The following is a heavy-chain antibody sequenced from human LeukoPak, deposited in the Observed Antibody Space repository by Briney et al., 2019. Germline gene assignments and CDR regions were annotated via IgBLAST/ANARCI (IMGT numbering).Heavy chain of an antibody. CDR1: GFTFSSFA. CDR3: AKNRGHCVDGVCHNYYYMDV. D-gene: IGHD2-8*02. J-gene: IGHJ6*03. Sequence: GGSLRLSCAASGFTFSSFAMTWVRQAPGKGLEWVSTVSGSAGRTNYADSVKGRFTISRDNLKNTLYLQMNGLRAEDTAVYYCAKNRGHCVDGVCHNYYYMDVWGRGTTVTVSS. V-gene: IGHV3-23*01. CDR2: VSGSAGRT.